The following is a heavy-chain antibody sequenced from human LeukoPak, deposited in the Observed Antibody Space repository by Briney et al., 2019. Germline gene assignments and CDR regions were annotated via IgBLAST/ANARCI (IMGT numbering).Heavy chain of an antibody. CDR1: GGSISNHF. Sequence: SETLSLTCTVSGGSISNHFCSWIRQPAGKGLEWIGRVSTSGSTYYNPSLKSRVTMSADTSKNQFSLKLSSVTAADTAVYYCARAGRGYPIDYWGQGTLVTVSS. CDR3: ARAGRGYPIDY. V-gene: IGHV4-4*07. D-gene: IGHD3-3*01. CDR2: VSTSGST. J-gene: IGHJ4*02.